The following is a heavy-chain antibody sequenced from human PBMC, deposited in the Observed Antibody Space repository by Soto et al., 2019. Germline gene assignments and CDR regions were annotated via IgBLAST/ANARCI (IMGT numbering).Heavy chain of an antibody. Sequence: GASVKVSCKASGYTFTGYYMHWVRQAPGQGLEWMGWINHNSGDTNYAQKFQGWVTMTRDTSISTAYMELSRLRSDDTAVYYCARAGSSNEYYFDYWGQGTLVSVS. CDR3: ARAGSSNEYYFDY. J-gene: IGHJ4*02. CDR1: GYTFTGYY. V-gene: IGHV1-2*04. CDR2: INHNSGDT. D-gene: IGHD6-13*01.